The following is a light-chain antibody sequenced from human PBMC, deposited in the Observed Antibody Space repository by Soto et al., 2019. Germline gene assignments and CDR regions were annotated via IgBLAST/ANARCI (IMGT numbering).Light chain of an antibody. CDR3: QSYDSSLSGWV. Sequence: QPVLTQPPSVSGAPGQRVTISCTGYNSNIGAGYDVHWYQQLPGTAPKLLIYGNSNRPSGVPDRFSASKSGTSASLAITGLQAEDEADSYCQSYDSSLSGWVFGGGTKVTVL. CDR1: NSNIGAGYD. V-gene: IGLV1-40*01. CDR2: GNS. J-gene: IGLJ3*02.